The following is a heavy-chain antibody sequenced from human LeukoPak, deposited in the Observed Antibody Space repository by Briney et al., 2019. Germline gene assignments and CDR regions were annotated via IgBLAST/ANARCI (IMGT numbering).Heavy chain of an antibody. CDR3: ARDQGSYDFWSGYRKARRVRGMDV. CDR2: INPNSGGT. CDR1: GYTFTGYY. J-gene: IGHJ6*02. D-gene: IGHD3-3*01. V-gene: IGHV1-2*02. Sequence: ASVKVSCKASGYTFTGYYMHWVRQAPGQGLEWMGWINPNSGGTNYAQKFQGRVTMTRDTSISTAYMERSRLRSDDTAVYYCARDQGSYDFWSGYRKARRVRGMDVWGQGTTVTVSS.